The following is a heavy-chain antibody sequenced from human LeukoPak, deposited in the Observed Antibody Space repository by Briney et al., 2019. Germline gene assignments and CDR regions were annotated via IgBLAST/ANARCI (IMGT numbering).Heavy chain of an antibody. V-gene: IGHV1-8*01. CDR1: GYTFTSYD. CDR3: ARGAWTSSFDY. Sequence: ASVKVSCMASGYTFTSYDVDWVRQATGQGLEWMGWVNPNSGNTAYAQNFQGRVTMTSDTSINTAYMELSSLRSEDTAVYYCARGAWTSSFDYWGQGTLVTVSS. D-gene: IGHD6-6*01. J-gene: IGHJ4*02. CDR2: VNPNSGNT.